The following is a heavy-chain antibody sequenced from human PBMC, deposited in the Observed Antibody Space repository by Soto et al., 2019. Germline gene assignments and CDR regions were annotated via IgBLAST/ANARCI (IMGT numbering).Heavy chain of an antibody. CDR3: AKLRMAPVNRDY. D-gene: IGHD5-12*01. J-gene: IGHJ4*02. V-gene: IGHV3-23*01. CDR2: ISGSGGNT. CDR1: GFSFDTYA. Sequence: EAQLLESGGGLVQPGGSLRLSCAASGFSFDTYAMSWVRQAPGKGLEWVSSISGSGGNTYYADSVKGRFTISRDNSKNILYLQMTSVRAEDASLYDCAKLRMAPVNRDYWGQGTQVTVSS.